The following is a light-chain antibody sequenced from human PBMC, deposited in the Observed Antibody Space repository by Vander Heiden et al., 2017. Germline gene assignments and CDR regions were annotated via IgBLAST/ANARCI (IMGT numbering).Light chain of an antibody. CDR3: QQYGSSAYT. J-gene: IGKJ2*01. CDR1: QSVSSSY. V-gene: IGKV3-20*01. CDR2: GAS. Sequence: SCRASQSVSSSYLAWYQQKTGQAPRLLIYGASSRATGIPDRFSGSGSGTDFTLTISRLEREDFAVYYCQQYGSSAYTFGQGTKLEIK.